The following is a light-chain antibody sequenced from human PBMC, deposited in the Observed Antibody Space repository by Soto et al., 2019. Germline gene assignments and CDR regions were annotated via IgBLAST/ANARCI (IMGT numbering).Light chain of an antibody. J-gene: IGKJ5*01. CDR3: QQYNNWPPIT. Sequence: EILMTQSPDTLSVSPGESATLSCRASQRVYSNLAWYQQRPGQAPRLLIYGASTRATGVPARLSGSGSGTDFTLTISSLQSEDFGVYFCQQYNNWPPITFGQGTRLEIK. V-gene: IGKV3-15*01. CDR1: QRVYSN. CDR2: GAS.